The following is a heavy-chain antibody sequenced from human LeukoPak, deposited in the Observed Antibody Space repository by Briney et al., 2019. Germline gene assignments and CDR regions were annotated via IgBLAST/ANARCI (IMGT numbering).Heavy chain of an antibody. J-gene: IGHJ4*02. D-gene: IGHD6-13*01. CDR3: ARGVYIAAAQYAY. CDR1: GGSISSYY. CDR2: IYYSGTT. Sequence: SETLSLTCTVSGGSISSYYWSWIRQPPGKGLEWIGYIYYSGTTNYNPSLKSRVNISVDTSKNQFSLKLSSVTAADTAVYYCARGVYIAAAQYAYWGQGTLVTVSS. V-gene: IGHV4-59*01.